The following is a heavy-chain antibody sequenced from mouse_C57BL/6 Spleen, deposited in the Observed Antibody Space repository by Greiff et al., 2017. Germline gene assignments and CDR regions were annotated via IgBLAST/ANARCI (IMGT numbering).Heavy chain of an antibody. CDR3: ARDLGFAY. V-gene: IGHV1-76*01. J-gene: IGHJ3*01. Sequence: VQLVESGAELVRPGASVKLSCKASGYTFTDYYINWVKQRPGQGLEWIARICPGSGYTYYNEKFKGKVTLSREKATSTAYMQLSSLTSEDTSVYFCARDLGFAYWGQGTLVTVSA. CDR2: ICPGSGYT. CDR1: GYTFTDYY.